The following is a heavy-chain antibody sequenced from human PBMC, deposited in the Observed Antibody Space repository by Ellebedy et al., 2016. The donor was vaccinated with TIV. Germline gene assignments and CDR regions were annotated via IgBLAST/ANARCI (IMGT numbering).Heavy chain of an antibody. Sequence: GESLKISCAASGFTFSDYYMSWIRQAPGKGLEWVSYISSSGSTIYYADSVKGRFTISRDNAKNSLYLQMNSLRAEDTAVYYCARDPRRSRDDYNGPDYWGQGTLVTVSS. CDR3: ARDPRRSRDDYNGPDY. D-gene: IGHD5-24*01. CDR1: GFTFSDYY. J-gene: IGHJ4*02. V-gene: IGHV3-11*01. CDR2: ISSSGSTI.